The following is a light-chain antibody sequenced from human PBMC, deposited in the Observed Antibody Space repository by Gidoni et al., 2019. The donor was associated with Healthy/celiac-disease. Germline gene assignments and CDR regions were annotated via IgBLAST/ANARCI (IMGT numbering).Light chain of an antibody. CDR2: AAS. V-gene: IGKV1-8*01. Sequence: IQLTPSPSSLSASVGDRVTITCRASQGISSYLNWYQQKPGKAPKLLIYAASTLQSGVPSRFSGSGSGTDFTLTISCLQSEDFATYYCQQYYSYPPTFGQGTKVEIK. CDR1: QGISSY. J-gene: IGKJ1*01. CDR3: QQYYSYPPT.